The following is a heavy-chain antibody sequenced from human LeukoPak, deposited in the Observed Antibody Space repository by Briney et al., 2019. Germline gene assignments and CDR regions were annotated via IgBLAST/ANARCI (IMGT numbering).Heavy chain of an antibody. CDR3: ARHKTSPYYDFWSDY. J-gene: IGHJ4*02. V-gene: IGHV5-51*01. Sequence: GESLKISCKGSGYSFTSYWIGWARQMPGKGLEWMGIIYPGDSDTRYSPSFQGQVTISADKSISTAYLQWSSLKASDTAMYYCARHKTSPYYDFWSDYWGQGTLVTVSS. D-gene: IGHD3-3*01. CDR2: IYPGDSDT. CDR1: GYSFTSYW.